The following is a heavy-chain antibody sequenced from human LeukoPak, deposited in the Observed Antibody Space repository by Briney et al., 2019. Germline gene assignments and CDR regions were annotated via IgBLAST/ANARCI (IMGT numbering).Heavy chain of an antibody. D-gene: IGHD5-24*01. Sequence: PGKSLTLSCVVSGFNFDNFAMHWVRQPLGKGLEWVAVISHDGRTKYYADSMKGRITISRDNSKNTLFLQMNNLRSEGTAVYFCARPSPPGDGYNPPDHWGQGTLVTVSS. CDR1: GFNFDNFA. CDR3: ARPSPPGDGYNPPDH. CDR2: ISHDGRTK. J-gene: IGHJ4*02. V-gene: IGHV3-30*04.